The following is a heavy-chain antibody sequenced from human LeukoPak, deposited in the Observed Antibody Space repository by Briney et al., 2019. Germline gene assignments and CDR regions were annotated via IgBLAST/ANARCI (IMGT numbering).Heavy chain of an antibody. CDR3: ARDQEAFDY. CDR2: IYPRDGST. CDR1: GYSFTSNY. Sequence: ASVKVSCKASGYSFTSNYIHWVRQAPGQGLEWMGMIYPRDGSTSYAQKFQGRVTVTRDTSTSTVHMELSGLRSEDTAVYYCARDQEAFDYWGQGNLVTVSS. V-gene: IGHV1-46*01. J-gene: IGHJ4*02.